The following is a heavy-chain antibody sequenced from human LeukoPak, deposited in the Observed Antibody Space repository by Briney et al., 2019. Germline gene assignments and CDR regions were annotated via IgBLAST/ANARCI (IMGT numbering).Heavy chain of an antibody. D-gene: IGHD3/OR15-3a*01. J-gene: IGHJ4*02. CDR2: ISSSGSTI. CDR3: ARSIDFWTGFDY. Sequence: PGGSLRLSCAASGFTFSDYYMGWIRQAPGKGLEWVSYISSSGSTIYYADSVKGRFTISRGNAKNSLYLQMNSLRAEDTAVYYCARSIDFWTGFDYWGQGTLVTVSS. V-gene: IGHV3-11*01. CDR1: GFTFSDYY.